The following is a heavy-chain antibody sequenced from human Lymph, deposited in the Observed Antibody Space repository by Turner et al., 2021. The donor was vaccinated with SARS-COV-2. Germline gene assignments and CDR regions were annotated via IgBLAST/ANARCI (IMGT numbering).Heavy chain of an antibody. CDR1: GFTFSSYA. J-gene: IGHJ4*02. D-gene: IGHD3-22*01. V-gene: IGHV3-30*04. CDR3: ARDRDSSGWVDY. Sequence: QVQLVESGGGVVQPVRSLTLSCGASGFTFSSYAMHWVRQAPGKGLEWVAFISYDESDKYYADSVKGRFTFSRDNSKNTLYLRMNSLRAEDTAVYNCARDRDSSGWVDYWGQGTLVTVSS. CDR2: ISYDESDK.